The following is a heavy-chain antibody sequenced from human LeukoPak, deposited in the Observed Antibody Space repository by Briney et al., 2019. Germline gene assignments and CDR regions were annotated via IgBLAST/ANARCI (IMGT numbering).Heavy chain of an antibody. D-gene: IGHD5-24*01. CDR2: ISSNGGST. J-gene: IGHJ6*03. CDR3: ARGRRDGYTTGYYMDV. CDR1: GFTFSSYA. Sequence: PGGSLRLSCAASGFTFSSYAMHWVRQAPGKGLEYVSAISSNGGSTYYANSVKGRFTISRDNSKNTLYLQMGSLRAEDMAVYYCARGRRDGYTTGYYMDVWGKGTTVTVSS. V-gene: IGHV3-64*01.